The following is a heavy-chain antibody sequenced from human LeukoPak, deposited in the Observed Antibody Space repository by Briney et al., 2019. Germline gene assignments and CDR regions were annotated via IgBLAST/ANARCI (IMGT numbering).Heavy chain of an antibody. J-gene: IGHJ4*02. CDR3: ARGYNWNDPRPLDY. CDR1: GGSISSGSYY. D-gene: IGHD1-1*01. CDR2: IYTSGST. V-gene: IGHV4-61*02. Sequence: SQTLSLTCTVSGGSISSGSYYWSWIRQPAGKGLEWIGRIYTSGSTNYNPSLKSRVTISVDTSKNQFSLKLSSVTAADTAVYYCARGYNWNDPRPLDYWGQGTLVTVSS.